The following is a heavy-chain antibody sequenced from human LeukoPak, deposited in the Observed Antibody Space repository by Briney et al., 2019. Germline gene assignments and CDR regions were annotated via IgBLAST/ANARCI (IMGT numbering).Heavy chain of an antibody. V-gene: IGHV4-4*07. Sequence: PSETLSLTCTVSGGSISSYYWSWIRQPAGKGLEWIGRIYTSGSTNYNPSLKSRVTMSVDTSKNQFSLKLSSVTAADTAVYYCARSASYDSSGYIDYWGQGTLVTVSS. D-gene: IGHD3-22*01. CDR3: ARSASYDSSGYIDY. CDR2: IYTSGST. CDR1: GGSISSYY. J-gene: IGHJ4*02.